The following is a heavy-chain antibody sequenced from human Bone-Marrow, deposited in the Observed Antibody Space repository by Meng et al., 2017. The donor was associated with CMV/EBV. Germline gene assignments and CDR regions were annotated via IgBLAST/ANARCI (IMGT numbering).Heavy chain of an antibody. D-gene: IGHD1-7*01. CDR1: GFTFSTHA. V-gene: IGHV3-30*04. Sequence: GESLKISCAASGFTFSTHAMHWVRQAPGKGLEWVAVISYDGIHKYYADSVKGRFTISRDNSKNTLYLQMNSLRAEDTAVYYCAKARGNWNYEGGMDVWGQGTTVTVSS. J-gene: IGHJ6*02. CDR2: ISYDGIHK. CDR3: AKARGNWNYEGGMDV.